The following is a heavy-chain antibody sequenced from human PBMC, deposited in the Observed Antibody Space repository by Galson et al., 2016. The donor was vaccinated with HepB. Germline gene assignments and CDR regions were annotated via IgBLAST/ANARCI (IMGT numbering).Heavy chain of an antibody. D-gene: IGHD6-6*01. J-gene: IGHJ6*02. CDR3: ARQYSSSSCYYGMDV. CDR2: TSYSSKWYN. Sequence: CAISGDSVSSNSATWNWIRQSPSRGLEWLGRTSYSSKWYNDCAVSVKRRVTINPDTSTKQVSLHLNTVTPEDTAVYYCARQYSSSSCYYGMDVWGQGTTVTVSS. CDR1: GDSVSSNSAT. V-gene: IGHV6-1*01.